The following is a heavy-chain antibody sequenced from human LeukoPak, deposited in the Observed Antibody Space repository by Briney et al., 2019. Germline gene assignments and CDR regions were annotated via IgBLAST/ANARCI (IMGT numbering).Heavy chain of an antibody. V-gene: IGHV4-39*01. J-gene: IGHJ6*03. CDR3: ASYGDSGSYYYMDV. CDR1: GGSISSSSYY. D-gene: IGHD4-17*01. Sequence: PSETLSLTCTVSGGSISSSSYYWGWIRQPPGKGLEWIGSIYYSGSTYYNPSLKSRVTISVDTSKNQFSLKVTSVTAADTAVYYCASYGDSGSYYYMDVWGKGTTVTVSS. CDR2: IYYSGST.